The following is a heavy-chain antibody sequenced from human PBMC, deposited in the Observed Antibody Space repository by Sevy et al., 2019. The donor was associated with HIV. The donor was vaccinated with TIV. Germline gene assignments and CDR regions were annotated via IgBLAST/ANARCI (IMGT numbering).Heavy chain of an antibody. CDR2: ISYSGTT. V-gene: IGHV4-39*02. CDR3: ARGYDHSNQYYYYYYMDV. J-gene: IGHJ6*03. D-gene: IGHD4-4*01. Sequence: PETLSLTCTVSGGSISSGSYYWGWIRQSPGKGLEWIGPISYSGTTYYNPSLKSRVTISADTSKNPFTLNLSSVTAADTAISYCARGYDHSNQYYYYYYMDVWGKGTTVTVSS. CDR1: GGSISSGSYY.